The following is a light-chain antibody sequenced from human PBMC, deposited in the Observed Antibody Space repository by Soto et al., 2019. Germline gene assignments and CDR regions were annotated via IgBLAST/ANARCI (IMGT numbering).Light chain of an antibody. CDR3: QQRSNWPPGGT. Sequence: EIVLTQSPATLSLSPGERATLSCRASQSVSSYLAWCQQKPGQAPRLLIYDASNRATGIPARFSGSGSGTDFTLTISSLEPEDFAVYYCQQRSNWPPGGTFGGGTKVEIK. CDR1: QSVSSY. CDR2: DAS. J-gene: IGKJ4*01. V-gene: IGKV3-11*01.